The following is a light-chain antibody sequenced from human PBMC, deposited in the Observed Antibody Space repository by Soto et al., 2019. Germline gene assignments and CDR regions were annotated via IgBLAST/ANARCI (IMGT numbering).Light chain of an antibody. CDR2: DDS. CDR1: NIGIKS. CDR3: QVWDATSDHVV. V-gene: IGLV3-21*02. Sequence: SYELTQPPSVSVAPGQTARITCGGNNIGIKSVHWYQQKPGQAPVLVVSDDSDRPSGIPERFSGSNSGNPATLTITRVEAGDEADYYCQVWDATSDHVVFGGGTKLTVL. J-gene: IGLJ2*01.